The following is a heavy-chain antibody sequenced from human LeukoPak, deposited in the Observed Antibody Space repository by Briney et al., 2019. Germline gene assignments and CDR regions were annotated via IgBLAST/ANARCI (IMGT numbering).Heavy chain of an antibody. CDR2: IWYDGTNK. V-gene: IGHV3-33*06. J-gene: IGHJ5*02. CDR1: GFTFTGYG. CDR3: AKDGSGGGWKWFDP. Sequence: PGMSLRLSCAASGFTFTGYGFHWVRQAPGKGLEWVAVIWYDGTNKYYADSVKGRFIISRDNSKNTLYLQMNSLRAEDTAVYYCAKDGSGGGWKWFDPWGQGTLVTVSS. D-gene: IGHD2-15*01.